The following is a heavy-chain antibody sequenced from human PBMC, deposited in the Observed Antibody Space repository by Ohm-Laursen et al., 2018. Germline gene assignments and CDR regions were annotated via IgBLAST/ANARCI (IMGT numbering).Heavy chain of an antibody. CDR3: ARGLWWFDP. CDR2: IHHSGST. V-gene: IGHV4-38-2*01. Sequence: TLSLTCAVSGYSISTGYFWCWLRQPPGKGLEWIGIIHHSGSTYYNPSLKSRVTISVDTPKNQSSLKVSSVTAADTALYYCARGLWWFDPWGQGTLVTVSS. J-gene: IGHJ5*02. CDR1: GYSISTGYF.